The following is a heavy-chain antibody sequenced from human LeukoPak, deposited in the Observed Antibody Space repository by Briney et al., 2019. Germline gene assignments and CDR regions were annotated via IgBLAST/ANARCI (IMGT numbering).Heavy chain of an antibody. Sequence: GGSLRLSCAASGFTFSSYAMSWVRQAPGKGREGVSAISGSGGSTYYADSVKGRFTISRDNSKNTLYLQMNSLRAEDTAVYYCAKGRDYDFWSGYFNWGQGTLVTVSS. CDR2: ISGSGGST. V-gene: IGHV3-23*01. CDR3: AKGRDYDFWSGYFN. CDR1: GFTFSSYA. D-gene: IGHD3-3*01. J-gene: IGHJ4*02.